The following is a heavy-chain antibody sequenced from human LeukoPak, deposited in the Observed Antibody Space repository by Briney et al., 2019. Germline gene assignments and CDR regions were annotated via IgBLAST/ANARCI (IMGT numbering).Heavy chain of an antibody. CDR2: ISAYNGNT. V-gene: IGHV1-18*01. J-gene: IGHJ6*02. Sequence: ASVKVSCKASGYSFTNHAIHWVRQAPGQGLEWMGWISAYNGNTNYAQKLQGRVTMTTDTSTSTAYMELRSLRSDDTAVYYCARDRRQLWKYYYYGMDVWGQGTTVTVSS. D-gene: IGHD5-18*01. CDR3: ARDRRQLWKYYYYGMDV. CDR1: GYSFTNHA.